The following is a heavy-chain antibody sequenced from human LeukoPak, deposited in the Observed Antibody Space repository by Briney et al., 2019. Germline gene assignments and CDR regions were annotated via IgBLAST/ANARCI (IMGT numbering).Heavy chain of an antibody. V-gene: IGHV1-2*02. CDR2: INPNSGGT. D-gene: IGHD6-13*01. Sequence: ASVKVSCTGSGYTFIDYYMHWVRQAPGQGLEWMGWINPNSGGTNYAQKFQGRVTMTRDTSISTAYMDLTRLRSDDTAVYYCARGVPLAAAGLIGWFDPWGQGTLVTVSS. CDR3: ARGVPLAAAGLIGWFDP. CDR1: GYTFIDYY. J-gene: IGHJ5*02.